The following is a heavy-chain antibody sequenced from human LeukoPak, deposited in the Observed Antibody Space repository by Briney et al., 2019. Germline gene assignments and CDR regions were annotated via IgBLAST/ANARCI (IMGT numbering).Heavy chain of an antibody. J-gene: IGHJ3*02. CDR1: GYTLTNCW. CDR3: VIRQCSSSSVLPFDI. D-gene: IGHD6-6*01. V-gene: IGHV5-51*01. Sequence: GESLKISCKGSGYTLTNCWIGWVRQMPGKGLEWMGIIYPGDSDTRYSPSFQGQVTISADKSISTAYLQWSGLKASDTAIYYCVIRQCSSSSVLPFDIWGQGTMVTVSS. CDR2: IYPGDSDT.